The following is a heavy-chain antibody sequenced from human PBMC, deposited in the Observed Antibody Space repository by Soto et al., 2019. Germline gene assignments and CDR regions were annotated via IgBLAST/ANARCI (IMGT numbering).Heavy chain of an antibody. V-gene: IGHV1-18*04. CDR3: GRDLGRCSIVGDTTVDF. CDR2: ISAYNGNT. CDR1: GHTFTSYA. D-gene: IGHD1-26*01. Sequence: ASVKVSCKASGHTFTSYAISWVRQAPGQGLEWMGWISAYNGNTNYAQKLQGRVTMTTDTSTITAYMELRSQRTDDTAVYYRGRDLGRCSIVGDTTVDFWGQGTLVTVSS. J-gene: IGHJ4*02.